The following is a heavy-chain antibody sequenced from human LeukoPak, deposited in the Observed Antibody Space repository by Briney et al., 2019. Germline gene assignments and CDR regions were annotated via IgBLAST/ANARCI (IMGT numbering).Heavy chain of an antibody. CDR3: ARALPSPLYSGSYADAFDI. V-gene: IGHV3-21*01. J-gene: IGHJ3*02. CDR2: ISSSSSYI. CDR1: GFTFSSYS. Sequence: PGGSLRPSCAASGFTFSSYSMNWVRQAPGKGLEWVSSISSSSSYIYYADSVKGRFTISRDKAKNSLYLQMNSLRAEDTAVYYCARALPSPLYSGSYADAFDIWGQGTMVTVSS. D-gene: IGHD1-26*01.